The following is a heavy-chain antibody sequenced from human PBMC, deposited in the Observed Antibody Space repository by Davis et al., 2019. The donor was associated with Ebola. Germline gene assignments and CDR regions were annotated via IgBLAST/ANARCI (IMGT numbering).Heavy chain of an antibody. Sequence: PSETLSLTCTVSGGSISSGGYYWSWIRQHPGKGLEWIGYIYYSGSTYYNPSLKSRVTISVDTSKNQFSLKLSSVTAADTAVYYCARDSRSGYENWFDPWGQGTLVTVSS. J-gene: IGHJ5*02. V-gene: IGHV4-31*03. D-gene: IGHD5-12*01. CDR1: GGSISSGGYY. CDR2: IYYSGST. CDR3: ARDSRSGYENWFDP.